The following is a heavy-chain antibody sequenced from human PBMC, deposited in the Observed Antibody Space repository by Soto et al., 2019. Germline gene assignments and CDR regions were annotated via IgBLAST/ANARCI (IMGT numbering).Heavy chain of an antibody. J-gene: IGHJ4*01. V-gene: IGHV3-30*03. D-gene: IGHD2-21*01. CDR1: GFTFSSYG. CDR3: ARAARAIHCYFDF. Sequence: QVQLVESGGGVVQPGESLRLSCATSGFTFSSYGMHWVRQAPGKGLEWVAVISYDGTNRLFVASVKGRFSISRDNSTNTLFLQMNSLRTEDTAVYYCARAARAIHCYFDFWGHGTLVTIS. CDR2: ISYDGTNR.